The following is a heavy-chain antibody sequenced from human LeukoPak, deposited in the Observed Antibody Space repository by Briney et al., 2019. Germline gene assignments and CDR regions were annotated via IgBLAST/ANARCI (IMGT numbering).Heavy chain of an antibody. CDR3: ARGVLRYFDWLSDYYYYMDV. V-gene: IGHV4-59*01. CDR1: GGSISSYY. Sequence: PSETLSLTCTVSGGSISSYYWSWIRQPPGKGLEWIGYIYCSGSTNYNPSLKSRVTISVDTSKNQFSLKLSSVTAADTAVYYCARGVLRYFDWLSDYYYYMDVWGKGTTVTVSS. J-gene: IGHJ6*03. D-gene: IGHD3-9*01. CDR2: IYCSGST.